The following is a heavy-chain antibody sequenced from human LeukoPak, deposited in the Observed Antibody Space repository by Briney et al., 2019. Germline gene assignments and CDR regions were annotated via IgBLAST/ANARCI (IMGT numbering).Heavy chain of an antibody. CDR1: GFTFTNYG. D-gene: IGHD1-1*01. V-gene: IGHV3-30*02. CDR2: IRFDGSNE. J-gene: IGHJ6*03. Sequence: GWSLRLSCAASGFTFTNYGMHWVRQAPGKGLEWVAFIRFDGSNEYCADSVKGRFTISRDNSKNTLYLQMNSLRAEDTAVYYCAKDPQLVTSYYYYMDVWGNGTPVTVSS. CDR3: AKDPQLVTSYYYYMDV.